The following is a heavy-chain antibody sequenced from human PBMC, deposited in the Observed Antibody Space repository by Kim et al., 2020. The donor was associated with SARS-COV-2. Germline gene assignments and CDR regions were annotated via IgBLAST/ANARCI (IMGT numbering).Heavy chain of an antibody. V-gene: IGHV3-48*02. D-gene: IGHD3-3*01. CDR3: ARELRRLGIFVGMDV. J-gene: IGHJ6*02. Sequence: AGSVKGRFTLARDNAKNSLYLQRNSLRDEDTAVYYCARELRRLGIFVGMDVWGQGTTVTVSS.